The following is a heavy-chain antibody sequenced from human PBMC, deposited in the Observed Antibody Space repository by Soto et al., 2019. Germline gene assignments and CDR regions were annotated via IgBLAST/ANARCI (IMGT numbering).Heavy chain of an antibody. D-gene: IGHD3-22*01. Sequence: QVQLQESGPGLVKPSQTLSLTCTVSGGSISSGDYYWSWIRQPPGKGLEWIGYIYYSGSTYYNPSLKSRVTISVDTSKNQFSLKLSSVTAADTAVYYCARGSPYYDSRKEGFDFDYWGQGTLVTVSS. J-gene: IGHJ4*02. CDR2: IYYSGST. CDR1: GGSISSGDYY. V-gene: IGHV4-30-4*01. CDR3: ARGSPYYDSRKEGFDFDY.